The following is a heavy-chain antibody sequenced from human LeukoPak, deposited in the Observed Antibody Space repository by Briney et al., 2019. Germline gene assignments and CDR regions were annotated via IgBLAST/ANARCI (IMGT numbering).Heavy chain of an antibody. Sequence: SETLSLTCTVSGGSISSNSYYWGWIRQPPGRGLEWIGSIYYSGSTNYNPSLESRVTISVDTSKNQFSLMLSSVTAADTAVYYCARQGYSSSWYYFDYWGQGTLVTVSS. CDR2: IYYSGST. CDR3: ARQGYSSSWYYFDY. V-gene: IGHV4-39*01. D-gene: IGHD6-13*01. CDR1: GGSISSNSYY. J-gene: IGHJ4*02.